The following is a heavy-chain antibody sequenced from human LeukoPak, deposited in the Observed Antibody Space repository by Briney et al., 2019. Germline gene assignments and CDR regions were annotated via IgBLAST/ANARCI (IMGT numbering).Heavy chain of an antibody. V-gene: IGHV3-33*08. CDR2: IWYDGSNK. J-gene: IGHJ4*02. CDR1: GFTVSSYG. CDR3: ARDDTSSSWYYFDY. D-gene: IGHD6-13*01. Sequence: QPGGSLRLSCAASGFTVSSYGMHWVRQAPGKGLEWVAVIWYDGSNKYYADSVKGRFSISRDNSKNTLYLQMNSLRAEDSAVYYCARDDTSSSWYYFDYWGQGTLVTVSS.